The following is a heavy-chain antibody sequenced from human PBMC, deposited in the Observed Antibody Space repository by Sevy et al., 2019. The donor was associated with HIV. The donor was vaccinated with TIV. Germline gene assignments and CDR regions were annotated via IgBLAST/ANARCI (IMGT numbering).Heavy chain of an antibody. V-gene: IGHV4-38-2*01. J-gene: IGHJ5*02. CDR3: ACRSSSSQEWFDP. CDR1: GYSISSGYY. CDR2: IYHSGST. Sequence: SETLSLTCAVSGYSISSGYYWGWIRQPPGKGLEWIGSIYHSGSTYYNPSLKSRVTISVDTSKNQFSLKLSSVTAADTAVYYCACRSSSSQEWFDPWGQGTLVTVSS. D-gene: IGHD6-13*01.